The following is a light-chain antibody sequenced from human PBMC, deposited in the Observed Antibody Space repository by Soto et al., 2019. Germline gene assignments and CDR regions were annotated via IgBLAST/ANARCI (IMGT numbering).Light chain of an antibody. V-gene: IGLV2-11*01. Sequence: QSVLTQPRPVSGSPGQSVTISCTGTSSDVGLYDYVSWYQQHPGKAPKLIISDVTKRPSGVPDRFSGSKSGNTAFLTISGLQSEDDADYYCSSYAGTYTYVFGSGTKLTVL. CDR2: DVT. CDR3: SSYAGTYTYV. J-gene: IGLJ1*01. CDR1: SSDVGLYDY.